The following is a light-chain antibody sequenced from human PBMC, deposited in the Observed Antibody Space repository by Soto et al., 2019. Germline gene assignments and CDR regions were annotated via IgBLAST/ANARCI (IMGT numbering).Light chain of an antibody. CDR2: LGS. CDR3: MQALQTSIT. CDR1: QSLLLSNGYNY. Sequence: DIVMTQSPLSLPVTPGEPASISCRSSQSLLLSNGYNYLDWYLQKPGQSPQLLIYLGSNRASGVPDRFSGSGSGTDFTLKISRVEAEDVGVYYCMQALQTSITFGQGTRLEIK. V-gene: IGKV2-28*01. J-gene: IGKJ5*01.